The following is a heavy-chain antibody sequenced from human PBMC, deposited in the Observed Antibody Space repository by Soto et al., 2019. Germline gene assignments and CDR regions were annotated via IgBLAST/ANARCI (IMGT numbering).Heavy chain of an antibody. CDR2: ISGSDGST. D-gene: IGHD6-19*01. J-gene: IGHJ3*02. CDR1: GFTFSSYA. Sequence: EVQLLESGGGLVQPGGSLRLSCAASGFTFSSYAMSWVRQAPGKGLEWVSAISGSDGSTYYADSVKGRFTISRDNSKNTLYLQMNSLRAEDTAVYYCANFLRQWRNSDAFDIWGQGTMVTVSS. CDR3: ANFLRQWRNSDAFDI. V-gene: IGHV3-23*01.